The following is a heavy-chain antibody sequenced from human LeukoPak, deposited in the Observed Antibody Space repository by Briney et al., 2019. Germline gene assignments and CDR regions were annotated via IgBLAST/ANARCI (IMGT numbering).Heavy chain of an antibody. J-gene: IGHJ4*02. V-gene: IGHV3-74*03. CDR3: ARDYAGSPDY. CDR2: INGDGSTT. CDR1: GFTFSTYW. D-gene: IGHD3-10*01. Sequence: GGSLRLSCTASGFTFSTYWNNWVRQSPGKGLVWVALINGDGSTTTHADSVKGRFTISRDNAKNTAYLQMNSLRDEDTAVHYCARDYAGSPDYWGQGTLVTVSA.